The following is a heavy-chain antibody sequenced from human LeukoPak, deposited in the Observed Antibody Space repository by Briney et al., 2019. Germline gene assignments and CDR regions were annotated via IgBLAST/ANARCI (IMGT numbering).Heavy chain of an antibody. CDR2: IRSKAYGGTT. V-gene: IGHV3-49*03. CDR1: GFTFGDYA. CDR3: TSSERGIAVAGFFDY. Sequence: GSLRLSCTASGFTFGDYAMSWFRQAPGKGPEWVGFIRSKAYGGTTEYAASVKGRFTISRDDSKSIAYLQMNSLKTEDTAVYYCTSSERGIAVAGFFDYWGQGTLVTVSS. J-gene: IGHJ4*02. D-gene: IGHD6-19*01.